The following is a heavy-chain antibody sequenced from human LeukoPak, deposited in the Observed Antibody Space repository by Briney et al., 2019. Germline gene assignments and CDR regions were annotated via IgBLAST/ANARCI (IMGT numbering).Heavy chain of an antibody. Sequence: NPSETLSLTCTVSRGSISSYYWSWIRQPPGKGLEWIGYIDNSGNTNSNPSLKSRVTMSVDTSRNQFSLKLSSVIAADTAVYYCARGRITIFGVVIPHFDNWGQGTLVTVSS. CDR1: RGSISSYY. D-gene: IGHD3-3*01. V-gene: IGHV4-59*01. CDR2: IDNSGNT. CDR3: ARGRITIFGVVIPHFDN. J-gene: IGHJ4*02.